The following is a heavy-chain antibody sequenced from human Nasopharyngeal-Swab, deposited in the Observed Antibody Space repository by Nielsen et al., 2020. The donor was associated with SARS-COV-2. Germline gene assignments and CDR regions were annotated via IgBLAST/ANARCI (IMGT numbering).Heavy chain of an antibody. CDR1: GFTFSSYA. CDR2: ISYDGSNK. CDR3: ARDEGCFDY. D-gene: IGHD2-15*01. V-gene: IGHV3-30-3*01. J-gene: IGHJ4*02. Sequence: GGSLRLSCAASGFTFSSYAMHWVRQAPGKGLDWVAVISYDGSNKYYADSVKGRFTISRDNSKNTLYLQMNSLRAGDTAVYYCARDEGCFDYWGQGTLVTVSS.